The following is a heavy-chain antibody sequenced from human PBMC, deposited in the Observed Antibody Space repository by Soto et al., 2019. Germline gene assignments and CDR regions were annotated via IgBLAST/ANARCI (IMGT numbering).Heavy chain of an antibody. D-gene: IGHD2-2*02. CDR1: GGSISRSSYY. Sequence: PSETLSLTCTVSGGSISRSSYYWGWIRQPPGKGLEWIGSIYYSGSTYYRPSLKSRVTIPVDTSKNQFSLKLSSVTAADTAVYYCARQVPAAIRLGWFDPWGQGTLVTVYS. V-gene: IGHV4-39*01. CDR2: IYYSGST. CDR3: ARQVPAAIRLGWFDP. J-gene: IGHJ5*02.